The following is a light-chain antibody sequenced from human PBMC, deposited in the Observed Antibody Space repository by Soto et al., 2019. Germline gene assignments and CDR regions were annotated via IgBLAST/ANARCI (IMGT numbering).Light chain of an antibody. V-gene: IGLV2-14*01. CDR3: TSYTTTTTWV. CDR1: SGDIGAPDY. Sequence: QSVLTQPASVSGSPGQSVTISCSGTSGDIGAPDYVSWYQQFPGKAPKLMISEVSNRPSGVSSRFSGSKSGNTASLTISGLQAEDEADYYCTSYTTTTTWVFGGGTKVTVL. J-gene: IGLJ3*02. CDR2: EVS.